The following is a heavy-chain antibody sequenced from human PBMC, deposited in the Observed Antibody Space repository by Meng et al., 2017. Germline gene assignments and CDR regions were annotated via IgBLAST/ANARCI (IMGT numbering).Heavy chain of an antibody. Sequence: GESLKISCAASGFTFSSYWMTWVRQAPGKGLEWVANIKEGGSEKFYVDSVKGRFTISRDNAKNSLYLQMNSLRAEDTAVYYCARARYDYVWGSYRYRVLDYWGQGTLVTVSS. CDR1: GFTFSSYW. D-gene: IGHD3-16*02. CDR2: IKEGGSEK. V-gene: IGHV3-7*01. J-gene: IGHJ4*02. CDR3: ARARYDYVWGSYRYRVLDY.